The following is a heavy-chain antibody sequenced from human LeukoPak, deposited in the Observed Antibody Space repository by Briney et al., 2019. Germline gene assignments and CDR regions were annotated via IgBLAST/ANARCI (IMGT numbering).Heavy chain of an antibody. CDR3: ARDKGVAVASDGAKFYYYYYYMDV. D-gene: IGHD2-15*01. V-gene: IGHV3-74*01. CDR2: INSDGSST. J-gene: IGHJ6*03. Sequence: PGGSLRLSCAASGFTFSSYWMHWVRQAPGKGLVWVSRINSDGSSTSYADSVKGRFTISRDNAKNTLYLQMNSLRAEDTAVYYCARDKGVAVASDGAKFYYYYYYMDVWGKGTTVTVSS. CDR1: GFTFSSYW.